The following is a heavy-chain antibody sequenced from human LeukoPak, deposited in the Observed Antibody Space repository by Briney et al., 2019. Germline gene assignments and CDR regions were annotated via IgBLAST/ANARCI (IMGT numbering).Heavy chain of an antibody. CDR1: GYTFTNFG. V-gene: IGHV1-2*02. CDR2: MNPNSGGT. CDR3: ARGPYYDILTGYYPPFFDY. D-gene: IGHD3-9*01. Sequence: ASVKVSCKASGYTFTNFGISWVRQATGQGLEWMGWMNPNSGGTNYAQKFQGRVTMTRDTSISTAYMELSRLRSDDTAVYYCARGPYYDILTGYYPPFFDYWGQGTLVTVSS. J-gene: IGHJ4*02.